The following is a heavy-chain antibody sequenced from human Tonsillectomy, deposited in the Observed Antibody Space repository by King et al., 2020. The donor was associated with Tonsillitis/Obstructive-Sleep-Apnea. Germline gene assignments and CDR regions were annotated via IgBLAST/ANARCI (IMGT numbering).Heavy chain of an antibody. CDR3: AREYFYHASGYYDY. CDR2: INNSGST. V-gene: IGHV4-34*01. CDR1: GGSFSGYY. D-gene: IGHD3-22*01. Sequence: VQLQQWGAGLLKPSETLSLTCAVYGGSFSGYYWSWIRQPPGKGLEWIGEINNSGSTNYNPSLTSRVTISLDTSKNQFSLNLSSVTAADTAVYYCAREYFYHASGYYDYWGQGPPVTVSS. J-gene: IGHJ4*02.